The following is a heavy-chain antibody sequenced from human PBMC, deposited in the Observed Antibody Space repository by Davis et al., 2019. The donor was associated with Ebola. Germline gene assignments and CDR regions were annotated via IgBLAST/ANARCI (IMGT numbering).Heavy chain of an antibody. CDR3: ARDKQPGGYYYYYGMDV. D-gene: IGHD6-13*01. CDR2: IWYDGSNK. Sequence: GGSLRLSCAASGFTFSSYGMHWVRQAPGKGLEWVAVIWYDGSNKYYADSVKVRFTISRDNSKNTLYLQMNSLRAEDTAVYYCARDKQPGGYYYYYGMDVWGQGTTVTVSS. J-gene: IGHJ6*02. V-gene: IGHV3-33*01. CDR1: GFTFSSYG.